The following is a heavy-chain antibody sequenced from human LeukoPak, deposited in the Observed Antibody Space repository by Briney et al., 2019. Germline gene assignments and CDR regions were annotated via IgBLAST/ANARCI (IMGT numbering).Heavy chain of an antibody. CDR3: ARVEASGTSKTL. CDR1: GFSFNNYW. J-gene: IGHJ4*02. V-gene: IGHV3-74*01. Sequence: GGSLRLSCAGSGFSFNNYWMHWVRQALGKGLVWVSRINIDATSISYADSVKGRFTISRDNAKNRLYLQMNSLRAEDTAVYYCARVEASGTSKTLWGQGTLVTVSS. CDR2: INIDATSI. D-gene: IGHD1-1*01.